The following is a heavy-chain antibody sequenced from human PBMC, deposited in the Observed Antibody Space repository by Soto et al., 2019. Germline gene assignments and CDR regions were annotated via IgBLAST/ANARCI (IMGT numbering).Heavy chain of an antibody. CDR2: IYYSGST. CDR1: GGSISSSSYY. J-gene: IGHJ5*02. CDR3: ARGLRDGSGSYYTRRNWFDP. D-gene: IGHD3-10*01. Sequence: PSGTLSLSCAVCGGSISSSSYYWGWISQPPGKGLEWIGSIYYSGSTYYNPSLKSRVTISVDTSKNQFSLKLSSVTAADTAVYYCARGLRDGSGSYYTRRNWFDPWGQGTLVTVSS. V-gene: IGHV4-39*01.